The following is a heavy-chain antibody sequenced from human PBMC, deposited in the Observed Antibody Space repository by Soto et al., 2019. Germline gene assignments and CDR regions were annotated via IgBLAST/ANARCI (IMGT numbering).Heavy chain of an antibody. D-gene: IGHD6-13*01. J-gene: IGHJ4*02. CDR1: GGSFTGYY. CDR2: INQSGNT. V-gene: IGHV4-34*01. Sequence: SETLSLTXAVYGGSFTGYYWSWIRQPPGKGLEWIWEINQSGNTNYNPSLKSRVTISVDTSKNQLFLNLTSVTAADTAMYYCARHHVRGRTIAGAAEFWGQGTLVTVSS. CDR3: ARHHVRGRTIAGAAEF.